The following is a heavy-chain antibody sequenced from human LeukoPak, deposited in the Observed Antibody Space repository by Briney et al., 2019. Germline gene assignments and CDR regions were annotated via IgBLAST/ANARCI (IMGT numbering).Heavy chain of an antibody. CDR3: AGSTDGYNNLDY. CDR2: IYSVGTA. J-gene: IGHJ4*02. D-gene: IGHD5-24*01. Sequence: GGSLRLSCAASGFTVSNNYMSWVRQAPGKGLEWISVIYSVGTAYYADSVQGRFSISRDSSKNTLDLQMNSLRADDTAVYYCAGSTDGYNNLDYWGQGTLVTVSS. V-gene: IGHV3-53*01. CDR1: GFTVSNNY.